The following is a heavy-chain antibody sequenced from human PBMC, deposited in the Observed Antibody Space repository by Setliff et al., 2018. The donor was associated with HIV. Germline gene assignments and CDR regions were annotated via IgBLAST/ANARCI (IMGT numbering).Heavy chain of an antibody. V-gene: IGHV4-38-2*02. Sequence: LETLSLTCTVSGYSISSGYYWGWIRQPPGKGLEWIGSIYHSGITYYNSSLKSRATISVDTSKNQFSLNLTSVTAADTAVYYCARLGYSGSLVGAFDIWGQGTMVTVSS. CDR1: GYSISSGYY. D-gene: IGHD1-26*01. J-gene: IGHJ3*02. CDR2: IYHSGIT. CDR3: ARLGYSGSLVGAFDI.